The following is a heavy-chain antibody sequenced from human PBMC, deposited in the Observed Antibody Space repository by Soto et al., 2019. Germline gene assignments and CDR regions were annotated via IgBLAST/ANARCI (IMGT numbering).Heavy chain of an antibody. D-gene: IGHD3-22*01. J-gene: IGHJ4*02. Sequence: KQSQTLSLTCAISGDSVSSNSAAWNWIRQSPSRGLEWLGRTYYRSKWYNDYAVSVKSRITINPDTSKNQFSLQLNSVTPEDTAVYYCARVNYDSSLTTIDYWGQGTLVTVSS. CDR1: GDSVSSNSAA. CDR3: ARVNYDSSLTTIDY. V-gene: IGHV6-1*01. CDR2: TYYRSKWYN.